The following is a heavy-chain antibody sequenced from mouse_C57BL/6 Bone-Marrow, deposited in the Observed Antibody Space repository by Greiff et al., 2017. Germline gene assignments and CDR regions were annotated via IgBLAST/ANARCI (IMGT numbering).Heavy chain of an antibody. CDR2: IDPSDSYT. J-gene: IGHJ2*01. CDR1: GYTFTSYW. CDR3: ARPYYGSSYNCDY. V-gene: IGHV1-69*01. Sequence: QVQLQQPGAELVMPGASVKLSCKASGYTFTSYWMHWVKQRPGQGLEWIGEIDPSDSYTNYNQKFKGKSTLTVDKSSSTAYMQLSSLTSEDSAVYYCARPYYGSSYNCDYWGQGTTLTVSS. D-gene: IGHD1-1*01.